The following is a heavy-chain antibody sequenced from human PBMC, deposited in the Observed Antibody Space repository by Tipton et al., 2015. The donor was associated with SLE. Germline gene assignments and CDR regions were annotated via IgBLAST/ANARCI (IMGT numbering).Heavy chain of an antibody. D-gene: IGHD4-17*01. CDR3: ARDVGSNYGYWFDP. CDR2: ISSTGFT. Sequence: TLSLTCTVSGGSISRGGHYWSWIRQPAGKGLEWIGRISSTGFTAYNPSLKSRVTISVGTSKNQLSLRLSSVTAADTAVFYCARDVGSNYGYWFDPWGQGTLVTVSS. V-gene: IGHV4-61*02. CDR1: GGSISRGGHY. J-gene: IGHJ5*02.